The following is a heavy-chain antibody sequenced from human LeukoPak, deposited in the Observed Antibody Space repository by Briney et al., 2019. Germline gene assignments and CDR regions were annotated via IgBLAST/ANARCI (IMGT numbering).Heavy chain of an antibody. D-gene: IGHD3-16*02. CDR1: GFTFGDYA. Sequence: PGGSLRLSCTASGFTFGDYAMSWFRQAPGKGLEWVGFIRSKAYGGTTEYAASVKGRFTISRDDSKSIAYLQMNSLKTEDTAVYYCTRGGIAGYDYVWGSYRIDYWGQGTLVTVSS. V-gene: IGHV3-49*03. CDR3: TRGGIAGYDYVWGSYRIDY. J-gene: IGHJ4*02. CDR2: IRSKAYGGTT.